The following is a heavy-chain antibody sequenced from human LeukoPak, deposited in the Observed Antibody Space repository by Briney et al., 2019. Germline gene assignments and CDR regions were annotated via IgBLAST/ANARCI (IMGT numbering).Heavy chain of an antibody. J-gene: IGHJ4*02. CDR1: GYTFTSYA. V-gene: IGHV7-4-1*02. D-gene: IGHD6-6*01. Sequence: ASVKVSCKASGYTFTSYAMNWVRQAPGQGLEGMGSINTNTGNPTYAQGFTGRFVFSLDTSVSTAYLQISSLKAEDTAVYYCARGSSIAAHRGDYWGQGTLVTVSS. CDR3: ARGSSIAAHRGDY. CDR2: INTNTGNP.